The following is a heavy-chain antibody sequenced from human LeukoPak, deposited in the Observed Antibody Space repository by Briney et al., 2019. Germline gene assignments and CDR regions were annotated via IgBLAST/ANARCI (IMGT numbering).Heavy chain of an antibody. CDR3: ARTSYGDHWYFDL. CDR1: IGAISSYY. Sequence: SETLSLTCTVTIGAISSYYWNWIRQPAGKGLEWMGRMYTSGSPNYNPSLKSRVTMSVDTPKNQFSLKLSSVTAADTAVYYCARTSYGDHWYFDLWGRGTLVTVSS. CDR2: MYTSGSP. V-gene: IGHV4-4*07. D-gene: IGHD4-17*01. J-gene: IGHJ2*01.